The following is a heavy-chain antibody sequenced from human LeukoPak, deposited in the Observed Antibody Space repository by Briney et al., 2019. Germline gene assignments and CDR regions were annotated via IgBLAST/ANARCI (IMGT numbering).Heavy chain of an antibody. J-gene: IGHJ4*02. V-gene: IGHV1-8*01. CDR2: MNPNSGNI. Sequence: ASVKLSCKASGYTFTSYDINWVRQATGQGLEWMGWMNPNSGNIGYAQKFQGRVTMTRNTSISTAYMELSSLRSEDTAVYYCASRGGKGGTTFGYWGQGTLVTVSS. CDR1: GYTFTSYD. CDR3: ASRGGKGGTTFGY. D-gene: IGHD1-7*01.